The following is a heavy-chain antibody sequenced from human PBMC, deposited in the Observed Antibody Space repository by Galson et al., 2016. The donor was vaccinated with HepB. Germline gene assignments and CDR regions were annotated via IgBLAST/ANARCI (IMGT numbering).Heavy chain of an antibody. V-gene: IGHV1-2*02. Sequence: SVKVSCKASGYTFIAYNMHWVRQAPGQGPEWMGWVNPNSGDTNYAQQFRGRVTMARDPSISTVYMELNSLTSDDTAVYYCATPRATLADDVGLHVWGQGTLITVSS. J-gene: IGHJ4*02. CDR2: VNPNSGDT. CDR1: GYTFIAYN. CDR3: ATPRATLADDVGLHV. D-gene: IGHD3/OR15-3a*01.